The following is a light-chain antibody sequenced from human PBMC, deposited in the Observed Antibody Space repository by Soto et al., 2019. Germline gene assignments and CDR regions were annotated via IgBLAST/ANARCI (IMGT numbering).Light chain of an antibody. CDR3: SAYTARSTLV. J-gene: IGLJ3*02. V-gene: IGLV2-8*01. Sequence: QSVLTQPPSASGSPGQSVTISCTGTSSDVGGYNYVSWYQQHPGKAPRLMVYEVTKRPSGVPARFSGSKSGNTASLTVSGLQAEDEADYYCSAYTARSTLVFGGGTKLTVL. CDR1: SSDVGGYNY. CDR2: EVT.